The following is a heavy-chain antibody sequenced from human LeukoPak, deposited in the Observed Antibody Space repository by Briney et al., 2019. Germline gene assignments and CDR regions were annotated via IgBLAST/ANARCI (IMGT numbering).Heavy chain of an antibody. J-gene: IGHJ4*02. CDR2: ISCSCGST. CDR3: AKLAYYDFWSGYYEGWYFDY. Sequence: PGGSLRLSCAASGFTFSSYAMSWVRQAPGKGLEWVSAISCSCGSTYYADSVKGRFTISRNNSKKTLYLQMNSLRAEDTAVYYCAKLAYYDFWSGYYEGWYFDYWGQGTLVTVSS. V-gene: IGHV3-23*01. D-gene: IGHD3-3*01. CDR1: GFTFSSYA.